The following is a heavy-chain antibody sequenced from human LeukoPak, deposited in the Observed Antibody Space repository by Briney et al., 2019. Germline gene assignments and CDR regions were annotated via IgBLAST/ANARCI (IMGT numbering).Heavy chain of an antibody. Sequence: PGGSLRLSSAAFGFTVSSNYMSWVRQAPGKGLEWVSVIYSGGSTYYADSVKGRFTISRDNSKNTLYLQMNSLRAEDTAVYYCARDSPCYYDSSGYWPCPLDYWGQGTLVTVSS. CDR3: ARDSPCYYDSSGYWPCPLDY. CDR1: GFTVSSNY. D-gene: IGHD3-22*01. V-gene: IGHV3-53*01. J-gene: IGHJ4*02. CDR2: IYSGGST.